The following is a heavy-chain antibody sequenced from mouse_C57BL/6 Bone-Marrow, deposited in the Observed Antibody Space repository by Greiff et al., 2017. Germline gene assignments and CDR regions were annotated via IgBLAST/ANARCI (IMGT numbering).Heavy chain of an antibody. J-gene: IGHJ1*03. Sequence: QVQLQQPGTELVKPGASVKLSCKASGYTFTSYWMHWVKQRPGQGLEWIGNINPSNGGTNYNEKFKSKATLTVDKSSSTAYMQLSSLTSEDSAVYYGASCYYYGSIYWYFDVWGTGTTVTVSS. CDR3: ASCYYYGSIYWYFDV. CDR1: GYTFTSYW. CDR2: INPSNGGT. D-gene: IGHD1-1*01. V-gene: IGHV1-53*01.